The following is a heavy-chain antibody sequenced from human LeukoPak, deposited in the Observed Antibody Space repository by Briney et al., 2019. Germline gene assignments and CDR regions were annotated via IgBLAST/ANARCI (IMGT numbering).Heavy chain of an antibody. D-gene: IGHD3-16*01. CDR3: AKGGGYGKYYFDY. Sequence: PGGSLRLSCAASGFTFSSYAMSWVRQAPGKGLEWVSHIYSSGNTYHADSVKGRFTISRDTSENMVFLQMNSLRAEDTAVYYCAKGGGYGKYYFDYWGQGTLVTVSS. J-gene: IGHJ4*02. CDR1: GFTFSSYA. CDR2: IYSSGNT. V-gene: IGHV3-66*01.